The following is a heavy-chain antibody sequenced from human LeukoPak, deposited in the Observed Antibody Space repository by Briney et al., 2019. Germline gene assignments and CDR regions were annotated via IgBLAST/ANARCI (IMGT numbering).Heavy chain of an antibody. CDR3: AKRSSAAAGHFDS. J-gene: IGHJ4*02. CDR1: GFTFSNYA. V-gene: IGHV3-23*01. Sequence: GGSLRLSCAASGFTFSNYAMSWVRQAPGKGLEWVSVFADSVKGRFTISRDNSKNTLCLEMNSLRVEDTAVYYCAKRSSAAAGHFDSWGQGTLVSVSS. D-gene: IGHD6-13*01.